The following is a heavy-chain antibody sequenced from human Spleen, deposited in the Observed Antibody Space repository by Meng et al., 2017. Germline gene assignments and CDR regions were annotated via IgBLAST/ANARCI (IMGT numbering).Heavy chain of an antibody. CDR1: GGSFSDYY. V-gene: IGHV4-34*01. CDR3: ARGPTTMAHDFDY. D-gene: IGHD4-11*01. CDR2: INHSGST. J-gene: IGHJ4*02. Sequence: QVRLQQWSEGLLTPSATLPLTCVVSGGSFSDYYWSWIRQPPGKGLEWIGEINHSGSTNYNPSLESRATISVDTSQNNLSLKLSSVTAADSAVYYCARGPTTMAHDFDYWGQGTLVTVSS.